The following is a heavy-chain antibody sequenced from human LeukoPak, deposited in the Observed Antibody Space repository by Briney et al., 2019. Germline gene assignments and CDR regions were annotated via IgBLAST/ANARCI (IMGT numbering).Heavy chain of an antibody. D-gene: IGHD2-2*01. J-gene: IGHJ4*02. CDR2: IYHSGST. CDR1: GYSISRGYY. CDR3: ARDPDIVVVPAAG. V-gene: IGHV4-38-2*02. Sequence: SETLSLTCTVSGYSISRGYYWGWIRQPPGKGLEWIGSIYHSGSTYYNPSLKSRVTISVDTSKNQFSLKLSSVTAADTAVYYCARDPDIVVVPAAGWGQGTLVTVSS.